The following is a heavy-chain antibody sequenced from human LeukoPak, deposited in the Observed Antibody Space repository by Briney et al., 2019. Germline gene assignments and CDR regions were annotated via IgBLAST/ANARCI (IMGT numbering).Heavy chain of an antibody. Sequence: ASVKVSCKASGYTFTNYAMNWVRQAPGQGLEWMGGINTNTGKPTYALGFTGRFVFSFDTSVSTAYLQISSLKAEETAVYYCARVGDLATIQSIGYWGQGTLVTVSS. CDR1: GYTFTNYA. D-gene: IGHD5-24*01. CDR3: ARVGDLATIQSIGY. V-gene: IGHV7-4-1*02. CDR2: INTNTGKP. J-gene: IGHJ4*02.